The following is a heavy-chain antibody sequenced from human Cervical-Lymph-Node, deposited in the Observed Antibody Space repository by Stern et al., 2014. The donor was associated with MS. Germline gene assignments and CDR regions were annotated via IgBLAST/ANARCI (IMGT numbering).Heavy chain of an antibody. V-gene: IGHV5-51*01. Sequence: EVQLVQSGAEVKKPGESLNISCEVSGYTFTDYWIGWVRQMPGKGLEWVGIVYPGDSAARYSPSFYGQFTMSADQSINTAYLQWSSLKSSDTAMYYCARLWGTSQALRGYGMDVWGQGTTVTVSS. D-gene: IGHD3-16*01. CDR1: GYTFTDYW. J-gene: IGHJ6*02. CDR3: ARLWGTSQALRGYGMDV. CDR2: VYPGDSAA.